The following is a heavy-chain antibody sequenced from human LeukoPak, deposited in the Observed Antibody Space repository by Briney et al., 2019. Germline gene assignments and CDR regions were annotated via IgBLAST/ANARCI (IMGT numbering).Heavy chain of an antibody. D-gene: IGHD1-1*01. V-gene: IGHV3-30*02. Sequence: PGGSLRLSCGASGFTFSSYGMHWVRQAPGKGLEWVAFIHYDGSSKYYADSVKGRFTISRDNSKNTLYLQMNSLRVEDTAVYYCAKDPTGNSAFDVWGQGTMVTVSS. CDR1: GFTFSSYG. J-gene: IGHJ3*01. CDR2: IHYDGSSK. CDR3: AKDPTGNSAFDV.